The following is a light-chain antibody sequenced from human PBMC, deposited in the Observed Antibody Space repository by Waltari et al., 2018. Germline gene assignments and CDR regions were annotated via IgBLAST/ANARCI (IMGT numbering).Light chain of an antibody. J-gene: IGKJ4*01. CDR2: GAS. CDR3: LQYNSYPPT. Sequence: DIRLTQSPNSLSSSVGDRLTITSRASHGIAYYLAWFQQMPGKAPRPLIFGASSLQSGVPSRFSGDGSERFCTLTINDLQPEDFATYFCLQYNSYPPTFGGGTRV. CDR1: HGIAYY. V-gene: IGKV1-16*01.